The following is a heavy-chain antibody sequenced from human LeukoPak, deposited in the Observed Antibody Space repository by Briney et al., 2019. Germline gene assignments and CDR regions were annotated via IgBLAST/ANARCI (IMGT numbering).Heavy chain of an antibody. CDR2: IIPIFGTA. CDR1: GGTFSSYA. V-gene: IGHV1-69*13. D-gene: IGHD5-18*01. J-gene: IGHJ4*02. CDR3: ARDRFQTAIHFDY. Sequence: GASVKVSCKASGGTFSSYAISWVRQAPGQGLEWMGGIIPIFGTANYAQKFQGRVTITADESTSTAYMELSSLRSEDTAVYYCARDRFQTAIHFDYWGQGTLVTVSS.